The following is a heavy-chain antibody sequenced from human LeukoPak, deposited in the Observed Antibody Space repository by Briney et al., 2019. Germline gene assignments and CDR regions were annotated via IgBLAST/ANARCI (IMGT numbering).Heavy chain of an antibody. CDR2: IWNDGINK. CDR3: ARAEVPAAIKSGAFDI. J-gene: IGHJ3*02. CDR1: GFTFSSYG. V-gene: IGHV3-33*01. Sequence: PGGSLRLSCAASGFTFSSYGMHWVRQAPGKGLEWVAVIWNDGINKYYADSVKGRFTISRDNSKNTLYLHMNSLRAEDTAVYYCARAEVPAAIKSGAFDIWGQGIMVTVSS. D-gene: IGHD2-2*01.